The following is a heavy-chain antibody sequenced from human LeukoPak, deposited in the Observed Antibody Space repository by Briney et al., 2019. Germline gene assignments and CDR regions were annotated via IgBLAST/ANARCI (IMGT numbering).Heavy chain of an antibody. Sequence: SVKVSCKASGGTFSSYAISWVRQAPGQGLEWMGRIIPIFGIANYAQKFQGRVTITADKSTSTAYMELSSLRSEDTAVYYCARGYCSGGSCYHDYWGQGTLVTVSS. V-gene: IGHV1-69*04. D-gene: IGHD2-15*01. CDR2: IIPIFGIA. CDR1: GGTFSSYA. J-gene: IGHJ4*02. CDR3: ARGYCSGGSCYHDY.